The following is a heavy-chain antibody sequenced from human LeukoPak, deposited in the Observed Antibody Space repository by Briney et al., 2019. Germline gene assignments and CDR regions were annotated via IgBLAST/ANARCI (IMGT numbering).Heavy chain of an antibody. CDR3: ARDVGGSLDY. Sequence: GGSLRLSCAASGFTFRPYWMAWVRQAPGKGLEWVANIKGDESARHQADSVKGRFTISRHNAKKSVYLQMSSLRGEDTAVYYCARDVGGSLDYWGQGTLVTVSS. D-gene: IGHD1-26*01. CDR2: IKGDESAR. J-gene: IGHJ4*02. CDR1: GFTFRPYW. V-gene: IGHV3-7*01.